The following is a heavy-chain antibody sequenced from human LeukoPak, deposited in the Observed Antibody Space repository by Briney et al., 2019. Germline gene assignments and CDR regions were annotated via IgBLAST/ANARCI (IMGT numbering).Heavy chain of an antibody. CDR1: GFTFSSYA. CDR3: AKDQHSSGFDY. V-gene: IGHV3-30-3*01. CDR2: ISYDGSNK. Sequence: GGSLRLSCAASGFTFSSYAMHWVRQAPGKGLEWVAVISYDGSNKYYADSVKGRFTISRDNSKNTLYLQMNSLRAEDTAVYYCAKDQHSSGFDYWGQGTLVTVSS. J-gene: IGHJ4*02. D-gene: IGHD3-22*01.